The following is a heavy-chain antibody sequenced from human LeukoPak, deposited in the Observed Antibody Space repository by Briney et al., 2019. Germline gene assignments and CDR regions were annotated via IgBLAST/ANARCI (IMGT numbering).Heavy chain of an antibody. CDR3: ARTGYCSSTSCSAGFDP. Sequence: GGSLRLSCAASGFTFSSYAMSWVRQAPGKGLEWVSAVSDSGSSTYYADSVKGRFTISRDNSKNTLYLQMNSLRAEDTAVYYCARTGYCSSTSCSAGFDPWGQGTLVTVSS. V-gene: IGHV3-23*01. D-gene: IGHD2-2*01. J-gene: IGHJ5*02. CDR1: GFTFSSYA. CDR2: VSDSGSST.